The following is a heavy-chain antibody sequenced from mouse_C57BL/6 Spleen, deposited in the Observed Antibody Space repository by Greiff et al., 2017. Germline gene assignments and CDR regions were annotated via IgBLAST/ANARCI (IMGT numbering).Heavy chain of an antibody. V-gene: IGHV1-42*01. J-gene: IGHJ4*01. CDR2: INPSTGGT. Sequence: VQLQQSGPELVKPGASVKISCKASGYSFTGYYMNWVKQSPEKSLEWIGEINPSTGGTTYNQKFKAKATLTVDKSSSTAYMQLKSLTSEDSAVYYCARRLVADYYAMDYWGQGTSVTVSS. CDR1: GYSFTGYY. CDR3: ARRLVADYYAMDY. D-gene: IGHD1-1*01.